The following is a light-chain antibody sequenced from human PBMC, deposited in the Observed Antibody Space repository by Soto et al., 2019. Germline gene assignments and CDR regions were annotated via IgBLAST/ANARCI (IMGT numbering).Light chain of an antibody. CDR1: SSDVGGYNY. J-gene: IGLJ2*01. CDR2: EVT. CDR3: NSYGGSNNLV. V-gene: IGLV2-8*01. Sequence: QSAVTQPPSASGSPGQSVTISCTGTSSDVGGYNYVSWYQQHPGKAPKLIIYEVTKRPSGVPDRFSGSKSGNTASLTVSGLQADDEADYYCNSYGGSNNLVFGGGTKVTVL.